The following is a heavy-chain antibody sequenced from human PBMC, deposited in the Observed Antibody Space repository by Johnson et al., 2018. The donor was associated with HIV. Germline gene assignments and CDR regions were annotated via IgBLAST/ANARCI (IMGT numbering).Heavy chain of an antibody. Sequence: VQLVESGGGLVKPGGSLRLSCAASGFTFSNAWMSWVRQAPRKGLEWVGRIKSKTDGGTTDYAAPVKGRFTISRDDSKNTLYLQMNSLRAEDTAVYYCARDPGWGDPDAFDIWGQGTMVTVSS. J-gene: IGHJ3*02. D-gene: IGHD2-21*02. CDR2: IKSKTDGGTT. CDR1: GFTFSNAW. CDR3: ARDPGWGDPDAFDI. V-gene: IGHV3-15*01.